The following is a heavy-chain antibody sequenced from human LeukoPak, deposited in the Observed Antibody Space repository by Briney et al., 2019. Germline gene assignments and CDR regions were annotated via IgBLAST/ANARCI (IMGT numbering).Heavy chain of an antibody. Sequence: QPGGSLRLSCTASGFTFDNYAMTWVRQAPGKGLEWVSHISDDGTGTYYADSVKGRFTISRDNSKKMLYLQMDSLRADDTAVYYCADFGSGSHCFDYWGQGTLVTVSS. CDR3: ADFGSGSHCFDY. CDR2: ISDDGTGT. D-gene: IGHD3-10*01. V-gene: IGHV3-23*01. J-gene: IGHJ4*02. CDR1: GFTFDNYA.